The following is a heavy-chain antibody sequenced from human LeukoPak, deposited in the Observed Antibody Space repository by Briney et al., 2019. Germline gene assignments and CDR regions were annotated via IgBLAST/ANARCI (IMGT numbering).Heavy chain of an antibody. V-gene: IGHV3-21*01. CDR3: ARVSSSPDAFDI. J-gene: IGHJ3*02. CDR1: GFTFSSYV. D-gene: IGHD6-6*01. CDR2: ISSSSSYI. Sequence: GRSLRLSCAASGFTFSSYVMHWVRQAPGKGLEWVSSISSSSSYIYYADSVKGRFTISRDNAKNSLYLQMNSLRAEDTAVYYCARVSSSPDAFDIWGQGTMVTVSS.